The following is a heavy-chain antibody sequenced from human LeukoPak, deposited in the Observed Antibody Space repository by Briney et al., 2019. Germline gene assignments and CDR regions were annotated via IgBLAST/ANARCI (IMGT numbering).Heavy chain of an antibody. CDR2: IYYSGST. V-gene: IGHV4-59*01. CDR1: GXSISSYY. J-gene: IGHJ4*02. D-gene: IGHD6-19*01. CDR3: ARDLLSTAGFFDY. Sequence: SETLSLTCTVSGXSISSYYWSWIRQPPGKRLEWIGHIYYSGSTNYNPSLKSRVAISVDTSKNQFSLNLSSVTAADTAVYYCARDLLSTAGFFDYWGQGTLVTVSS.